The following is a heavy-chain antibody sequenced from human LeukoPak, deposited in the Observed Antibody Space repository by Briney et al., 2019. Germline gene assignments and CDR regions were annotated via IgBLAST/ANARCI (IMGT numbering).Heavy chain of an antibody. J-gene: IGHJ5*02. V-gene: IGHV4-39*01. Sequence: SETLSLTCTVSGGSISTSNYYWGWIRQPPGKGLEWIGTIYYSGTTYYNPSLESRVTISEDTSKNQFSLMLRSVTAADTAVYFCARHGGGWFDPWGQGTLVTVSS. D-gene: IGHD3-10*01. CDR1: GGSISTSNYY. CDR3: ARHGGGWFDP. CDR2: IYYSGTT.